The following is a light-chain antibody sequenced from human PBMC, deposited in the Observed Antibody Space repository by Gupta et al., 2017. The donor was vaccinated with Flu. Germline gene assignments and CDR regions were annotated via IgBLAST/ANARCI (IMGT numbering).Light chain of an antibody. J-gene: IGKJ3*01. Sequence: DIQLTQSPSFLSASVGDRVTITCRASQGISSYLAWYQQKPGKAPKLLIYAASTLQSVVPSRFSGSGSGTEFTLTISSRQPEDFATYYCQQLNSYPQGFTFGPGTKVDIK. CDR1: QGISSY. V-gene: IGKV1-9*01. CDR3: QQLNSYPQGFT. CDR2: AAS.